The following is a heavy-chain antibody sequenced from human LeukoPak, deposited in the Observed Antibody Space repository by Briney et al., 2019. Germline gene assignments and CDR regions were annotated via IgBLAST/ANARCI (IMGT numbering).Heavy chain of an antibody. V-gene: IGHV3-74*01. CDR1: GFTFSNYW. Sequence: QPGGSLRLSCAASGFTFSNYWMHCVRQAPGKGLVWVSRIKGDGSHTIYADSVKGRFTISRDNAKNKLYLQMRSLRAEDTAVYYCVRDWDHFDFDSWGQGTLVTVSS. CDR2: IKGDGSHT. CDR3: VRDWDHFDFDS. J-gene: IGHJ5*01. D-gene: IGHD3-9*01.